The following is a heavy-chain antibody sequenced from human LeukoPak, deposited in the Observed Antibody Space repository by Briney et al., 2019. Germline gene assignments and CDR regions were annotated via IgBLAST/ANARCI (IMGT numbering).Heavy chain of an antibody. CDR2: IDPNSGGT. CDR3: ARDRESSGWYVLPEFGY. Sequence: ASVKVSCKASGYTFTGYYMHWVRQAPGQGLEWMGWIDPNSGGTNYAQKFQGRVTMTRDTSISTAYMELSRLRSDDTAVYYCARDRESSGWYVLPEFGYWGQGTLVTLSS. D-gene: IGHD6-19*01. J-gene: IGHJ4*02. CDR1: GYTFTGYY. V-gene: IGHV1-2*02.